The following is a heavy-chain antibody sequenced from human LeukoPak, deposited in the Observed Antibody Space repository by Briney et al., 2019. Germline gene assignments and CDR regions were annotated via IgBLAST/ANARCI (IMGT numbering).Heavy chain of an antibody. Sequence: GGSLRLSCAASGFTFSNAWMSWVRQAPGKGLEWVGRIKSKTDGGTTDYAAPVKGRFTISRDDSKNTLYLQMNSLKTEDTAVYYCTTDQLSGLSTQSITIFGVVIQYWGQGTLVTVSS. CDR2: IKSKTDGGTT. CDR3: TTDQLSGLSTQSITIFGVVIQY. J-gene: IGHJ4*02. V-gene: IGHV3-15*01. D-gene: IGHD3-3*01. CDR1: GFTFSNAW.